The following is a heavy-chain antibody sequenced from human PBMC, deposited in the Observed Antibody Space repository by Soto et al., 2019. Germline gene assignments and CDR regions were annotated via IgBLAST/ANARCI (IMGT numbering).Heavy chain of an antibody. D-gene: IGHD3-22*01. CDR3: AKVYYDSSGYPLSLDY. Sequence: QVQLVESGGGVVQPGRSLRLSCAASGFTFSSYGMHWVRQAPGKGLEWVAVISYDGSNKYYADSVKGRFTISRDNSKNTLYLQMNSRRAEDTAVYYCAKVYYDSSGYPLSLDYWGQGTLVTVSS. J-gene: IGHJ4*02. V-gene: IGHV3-30*18. CDR1: GFTFSSYG. CDR2: ISYDGSNK.